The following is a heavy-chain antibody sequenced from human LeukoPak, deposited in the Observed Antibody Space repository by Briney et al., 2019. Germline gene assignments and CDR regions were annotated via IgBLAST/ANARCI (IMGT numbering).Heavy chain of an antibody. CDR2: INPNSGGT. J-gene: IGHJ4*02. CDR3: ARAMQYSSSWYFDY. V-gene: IGHV1-2*02. D-gene: IGHD6-13*01. Sequence: ASVKVSCKASGYTFTGYYMHWVRQAPGQGLEWMGWINPNSGGTNYAQKFQGRVTMTRDTSISTACMELSRLRSDDTAVYYCARAMQYSSSWYFDYWGQGTLVTVSS. CDR1: GYTFTGYY.